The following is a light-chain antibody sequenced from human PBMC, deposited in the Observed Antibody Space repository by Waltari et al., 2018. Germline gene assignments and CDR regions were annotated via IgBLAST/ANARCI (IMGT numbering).Light chain of an antibody. V-gene: IGKV1-39*01. J-gene: IGKJ3*01. CDR3: QQTYSSPLT. CDR2: GAS. CDR1: QSISSY. Sequence: DIQMTQSPSSLSASVGDRVTITCRASQSISSYLNWYQQKPGKAPKLLIYGASRLRGGAPSRFSGSRSGTDFTLTISSLQPEDFASYYCQQTYSSPLTFGPGTKLDIK.